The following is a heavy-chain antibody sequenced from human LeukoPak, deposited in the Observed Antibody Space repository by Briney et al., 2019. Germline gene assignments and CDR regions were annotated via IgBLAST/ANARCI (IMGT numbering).Heavy chain of an antibody. V-gene: IGHV1-18*01. D-gene: IGHD3-10*01. CDR3: ARFQASEFRGFDH. CDR1: GYRFITFG. CDR2: INPYNGNR. Sequence: ASVKVSCKTSGYRFITFGINWVRQAPGQGLEWMGWINPYNGNRYYAKKFQDRFNMTTDTSTSTVYLELQTLTSDDTAIYYCARFQASEFRGFDHWGQGTLVTVSS. J-gene: IGHJ4*02.